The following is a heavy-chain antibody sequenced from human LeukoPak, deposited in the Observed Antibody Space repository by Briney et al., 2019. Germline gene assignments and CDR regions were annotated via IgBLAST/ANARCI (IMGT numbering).Heavy chain of an antibody. CDR2: IKSKTDGGTT. CDR3: TTYCSSTSCFLGTQYDYYYYGMDV. V-gene: IGHV3-15*07. Sequence: GGSLRLSCAASGFTFSNAWMNWVRQAPGKGLEWVGRIKSKTDGGTTDYAAPVKGRFTISRDDSKNTLYLQMNSLKTEDTAVYYCTTYCSSTSCFLGTQYDYYYYGMDVWGQGTTVTVSS. J-gene: IGHJ6*02. D-gene: IGHD2-2*01. CDR1: GFTFSNAW.